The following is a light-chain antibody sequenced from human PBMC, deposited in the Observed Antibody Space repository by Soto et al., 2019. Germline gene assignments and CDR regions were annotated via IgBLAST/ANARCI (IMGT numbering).Light chain of an antibody. CDR2: DVS. V-gene: IGLV2-11*01. Sequence: QSALTQPCSVSGSPGQSVSISCTGTSSDVGGYNYVSWYQQHPGKAPKLLICDVSRRPSGVPDRFSGSRSDNTASLTISGLQAEDEADYYCCSYAGSYTLVFGGGTKVTVL. J-gene: IGLJ2*01. CDR1: SSDVGGYNY. CDR3: CSYAGSYTLV.